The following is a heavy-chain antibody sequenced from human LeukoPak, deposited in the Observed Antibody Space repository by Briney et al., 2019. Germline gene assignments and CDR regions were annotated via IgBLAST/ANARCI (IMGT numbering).Heavy chain of an antibody. J-gene: IGHJ6*03. CDR2: ISSSGSTI. Sequence: GGSLRLSCAASGFTVSSNYMSWVRQAPGKGLEWVSYISSSGSTIYYADSVKGRFTISRDNAKNSLYLQMNSLRAEDTAVYYCARDIVYYYMDVWGKGTTVTVSS. CDR1: GFTVSSNY. CDR3: ARDIVYYYMDV. V-gene: IGHV3-11*01. D-gene: IGHD2-15*01.